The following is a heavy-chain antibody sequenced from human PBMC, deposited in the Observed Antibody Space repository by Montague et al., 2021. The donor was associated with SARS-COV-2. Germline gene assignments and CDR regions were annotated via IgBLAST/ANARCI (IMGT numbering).Heavy chain of an antibody. Sequence: SETPSLTCAVYGGSLSGYYWSWIRQPPEKGLEWIGEINHSANTKYNPSLKSPVTISIDTSKNQFSLKMTSVTAADTATYYCASGIYPSGSYYNGYYYGLNIWGPGTTVVVSS. V-gene: IGHV4-34*01. D-gene: IGHD3-10*01. CDR1: GGSLSGYY. CDR3: ASGIYPSGSYYNGYYYGLNI. CDR2: INHSANT. J-gene: IGHJ6*02.